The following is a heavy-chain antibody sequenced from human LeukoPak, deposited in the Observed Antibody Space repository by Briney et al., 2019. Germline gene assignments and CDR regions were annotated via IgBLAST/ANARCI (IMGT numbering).Heavy chain of an antibody. CDR1: GFSFRNYA. V-gene: IGHV3-64*02. D-gene: IGHD5-12*01. J-gene: IGHJ6*02. CDR3: ARDPESSGYGAGYYYYGMDV. CDR2: INTDGRIT. Sequence: GGSLGLSCVASGFSFRNYAIHWVRQAPGKGLEYVSVINTDGRITYYADSVKGRFTISRDNSKNTLYLQMNSLRAEDTAVYYCARDPESSGYGAGYYYYGMDVWGQGTTVTVSS.